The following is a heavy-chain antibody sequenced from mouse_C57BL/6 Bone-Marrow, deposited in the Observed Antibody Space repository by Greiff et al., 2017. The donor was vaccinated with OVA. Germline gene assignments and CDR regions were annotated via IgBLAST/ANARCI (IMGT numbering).Heavy chain of an antibody. D-gene: IGHD2-1*01. Sequence: QVQLQQSGAELARPGASVKMSCKASGYTFTSYTMHWVNQRPGQGLEWIGYINPSSGYTKYNQKCKDKATLTADKSTSTAYMQLSSLTSEDSAVYYCAREDGNWFAYWDQGTRVTVTA. V-gene: IGHV1-4*01. CDR1: GYTFTSYT. CDR3: AREDGNWFAY. J-gene: IGHJ3*01. CDR2: INPSSGYT.